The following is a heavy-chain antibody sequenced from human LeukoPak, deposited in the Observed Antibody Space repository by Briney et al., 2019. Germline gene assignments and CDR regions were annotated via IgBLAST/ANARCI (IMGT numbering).Heavy chain of an antibody. D-gene: IGHD5-18*01. CDR1: GFTFSSYA. V-gene: IGHV3-23*01. Sequence: GGSLRLSCAASGFTFSSYAMRWVRQAPGKGLEWVSAISGSGGSTYYADSVKGRFTISRDNSKNTLYLQMSSLSAEDTAVYYCAKWAGSGYSYAFDYWGQGTLVTVSS. J-gene: IGHJ4*02. CDR3: AKWAGSGYSYAFDY. CDR2: ISGSGGST.